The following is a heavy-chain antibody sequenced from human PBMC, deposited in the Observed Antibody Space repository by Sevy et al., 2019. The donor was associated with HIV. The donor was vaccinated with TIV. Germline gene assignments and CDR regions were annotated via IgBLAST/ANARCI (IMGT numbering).Heavy chain of an antibody. CDR3: AREGSAEGDCTNGVCYSVSGVDY. CDR2: INHSGST. D-gene: IGHD2-8*01. CDR1: GGSFSGYY. Sequence: SETLSLTCAVYGGSFSGYYWSWIRQPPGKGLEWIGEINHSGSTNYNPSLKSRVTISVDTSKNQFSLKLRSVTAADTAVYYCAREGSAEGDCTNGVCYSVSGVDYWGQGTLVTVSS. V-gene: IGHV4-34*01. J-gene: IGHJ4*02.